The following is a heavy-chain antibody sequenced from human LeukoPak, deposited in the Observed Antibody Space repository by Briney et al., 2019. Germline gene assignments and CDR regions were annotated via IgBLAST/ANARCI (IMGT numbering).Heavy chain of an antibody. J-gene: IGHJ4*02. CDR2: IPYDGSNK. V-gene: IGHV3-30*03. D-gene: IGHD3-22*01. CDR1: GFTFSIYG. CDR3: ASDGYDSSGYYSYYFDN. Sequence: GGSLRLSCAASGFTFSIYGMHWVRQAPGKGLEWVAVIPYDGSNKYYADSVKGRFTISRDTSKNTLYLQMNSLRAEDTAVYYCASDGYDSSGYYSYYFDNWGQGTLVTASS.